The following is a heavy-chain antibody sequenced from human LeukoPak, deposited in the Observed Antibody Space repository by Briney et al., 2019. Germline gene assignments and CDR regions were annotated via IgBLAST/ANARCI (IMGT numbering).Heavy chain of an antibody. D-gene: IGHD2/OR15-2a*01. CDR2: IYSGGST. V-gene: IGHV3-66*01. Sequence: GGSLRLSCAASRFTVSSNYMSWVRQAPGKGLEWVSVIYSGGSTYYADSVKGRFTISRDNSKNTLYLQMNRLRAEDTAVYYCARGLPLSTPIAPQYDDWGQGTLVTVSS. CDR3: ARGLPLSTPIAPQYDD. CDR1: RFTVSSNY. J-gene: IGHJ1*01.